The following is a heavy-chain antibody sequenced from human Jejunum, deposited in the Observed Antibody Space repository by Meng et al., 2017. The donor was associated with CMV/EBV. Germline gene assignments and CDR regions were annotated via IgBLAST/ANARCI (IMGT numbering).Heavy chain of an antibody. CDR2: ISSSGSTI. CDR3: ARARGSGRGV. Sequence: CPASGFTFRDYYMSWIRQAPGKGLEWVSYISSSGSTIYYADSVKGRFTISRDNAKNSLYLQMNTLRPDDTAVYYCARARGSGRGVWGQGTTVTVSS. V-gene: IGHV3-11*01. CDR1: GFTFRDYY. D-gene: IGHD3-10*01. J-gene: IGHJ6*02.